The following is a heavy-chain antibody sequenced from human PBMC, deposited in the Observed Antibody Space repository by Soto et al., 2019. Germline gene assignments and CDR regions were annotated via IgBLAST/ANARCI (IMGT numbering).Heavy chain of an antibody. J-gene: IGHJ5*02. Sequence: SETLCVTCIFSVGSISISSYDWGGIRQPPGKGLEWIGSIYYSGSTYYNPSLKSRVTISVDTSKNQFSLKLSSVTAADTAVFYCARHRASNWFDPWGQGTMVTVSS. CDR3: ARHRASNWFDP. CDR1: VGSISISSYD. V-gene: IGHV4-39*01. CDR2: IYYSGST. D-gene: IGHD5-12*01.